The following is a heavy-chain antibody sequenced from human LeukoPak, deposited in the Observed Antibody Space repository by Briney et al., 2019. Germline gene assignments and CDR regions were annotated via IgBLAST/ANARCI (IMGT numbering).Heavy chain of an antibody. CDR3: ARSAANYDILTGRGAFDI. D-gene: IGHD3-9*01. V-gene: IGHV1-69*06. J-gene: IGHJ3*02. Sequence: SSVKVSCKASGGTFSSYGISLVRQAPGQGLEWTGGIIPIFGTTSYAQKFQGRVTITADKSTNTAYMELSSLRSEDTAVYYCARSAANYDILTGRGAFDIWGQGTMVTVSS. CDR1: GGTFSSYG. CDR2: IIPIFGTT.